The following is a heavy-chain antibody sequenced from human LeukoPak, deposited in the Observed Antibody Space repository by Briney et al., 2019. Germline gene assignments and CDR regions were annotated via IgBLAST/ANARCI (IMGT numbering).Heavy chain of an antibody. Sequence: SQTLSLTCTVSGGSISSGDYYWSWIRQPPGKGLEWIGYIYYSGSTNYNPSLKSRVTISVDTSKNQFSLKLSSVTAADTAVYYCARVGAYCGGDCYSEDDWFDPWGQGTLVTVSS. D-gene: IGHD2-21*02. J-gene: IGHJ5*02. CDR3: ARVGAYCGGDCYSEDDWFDP. V-gene: IGHV4-61*08. CDR1: GGSISSGDYY. CDR2: IYYSGST.